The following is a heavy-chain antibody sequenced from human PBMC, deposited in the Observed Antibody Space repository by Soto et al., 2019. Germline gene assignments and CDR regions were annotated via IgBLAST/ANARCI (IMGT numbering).Heavy chain of an antibody. D-gene: IGHD3-16*01. CDR1: GGSISSGGYY. CDR3: ASGSIWGAPMDV. V-gene: IGHV4-31*03. J-gene: IGHJ6*02. CDR2: IYYSGST. Sequence: QVQLQESGPGLVKPSQTLSLTCTVSGGSISSGGYYWSWLRQHPGKGLEWIGYIYYSGSTYYNPSLKSRVTISVDTSKNQFSLKLSSVTAADTAVYYCASGSIWGAPMDVWGQGTTVTVSS.